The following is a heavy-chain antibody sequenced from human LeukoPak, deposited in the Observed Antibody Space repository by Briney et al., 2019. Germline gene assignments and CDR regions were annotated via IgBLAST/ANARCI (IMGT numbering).Heavy chain of an antibody. J-gene: IGHJ4*02. D-gene: IGHD3-10*01. Sequence: QPGRSLLLSCPASGFYYRDYGMSWVRQGPGKGLEWVGFIRSKVYGVTADYAASVKGIFTISRDDSKTPAYLQMNSLKSEDTAVYYCAGAPEIMVRGIFIPDYFDYWGLGTLVTVSS. CDR3: AGAPEIMVRGIFIPDYFDY. V-gene: IGHV3-49*04. CDR1: GFYYRDYG. CDR2: IRSKVYGVTA.